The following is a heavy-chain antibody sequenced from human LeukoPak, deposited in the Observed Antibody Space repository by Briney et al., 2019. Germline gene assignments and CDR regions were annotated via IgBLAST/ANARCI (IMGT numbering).Heavy chain of an antibody. CDR1: GGSLSEYY. J-gene: IGHJ6*03. CDR3: ARHGDYNLFGAHYYYMDV. CDR2: INHSGSA. Sequence: TSETLSLTCEVYGGSLSEYYWTWIRQPPGKGLEWIGEINHSGSANYNPSLESRVNMSVDTSKNQFSLKLSSVTAADTAVYYCARHGDYNLFGAHYYYMDVWGSGTTV. V-gene: IGHV4-34*01. D-gene: IGHD4-17*01.